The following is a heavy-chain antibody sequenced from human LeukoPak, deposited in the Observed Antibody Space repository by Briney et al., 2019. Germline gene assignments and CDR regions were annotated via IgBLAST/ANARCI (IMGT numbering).Heavy chain of an antibody. V-gene: IGHV3-21*04. CDR3: AKGRIAAAGTRNDAFDI. D-gene: IGHD6-13*01. CDR2: ISDTSNYI. J-gene: IGHJ3*02. Sequence: GGCLRLSCAASGFTFSDYTINWVRLAPGKGLEWVASISDTSNYIYYADSVKGRFTISRDNAKNSLYLQMNSLRAEDTAVYYCAKGRIAAAGTRNDAFDIWGQGTMVTVSS. CDR1: GFTFSDYT.